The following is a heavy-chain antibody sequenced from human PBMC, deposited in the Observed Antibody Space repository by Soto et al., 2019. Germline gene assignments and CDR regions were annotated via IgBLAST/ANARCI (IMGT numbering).Heavy chain of an antibody. J-gene: IGHJ3*02. D-gene: IGHD6-19*01. CDR3: AKQSTPHSSGWPDAFDI. CDR1: GFTFSNYG. V-gene: IGHV3-30*18. Sequence: QVQLVESGGGVVQPGRSLRLSCAASGFTFSNYGMHWVRQAPGKGLEWVAVISYDGSNKYYADSVKGRFTISRENSKNTMYLQMNSLRAEDTAVYYCAKQSTPHSSGWPDAFDIWGQGTMVTVSS. CDR2: ISYDGSNK.